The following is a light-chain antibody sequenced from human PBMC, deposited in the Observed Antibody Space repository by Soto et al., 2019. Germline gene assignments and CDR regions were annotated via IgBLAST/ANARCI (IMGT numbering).Light chain of an antibody. CDR1: SSDVGCYNY. V-gene: IGLV2-11*01. J-gene: IGLJ2*01. Sequence: QSALTQPRSVSGSPGQSVTISCTGTSSDVGCYNYVSWYQQHPGKAPKLMIYDVSKRPSGVPDRFSGSKSGNTASLTISGLQAEDEADYYFCSYAGSYTVLFGGGSKLTVL. CDR3: CSYAGSYTVL. CDR2: DVS.